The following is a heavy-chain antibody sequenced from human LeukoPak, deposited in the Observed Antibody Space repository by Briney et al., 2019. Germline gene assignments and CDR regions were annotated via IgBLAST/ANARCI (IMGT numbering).Heavy chain of an antibody. V-gene: IGHV4-34*01. CDR3: ARDISRGSYYYYGMDV. CDR2: INHSGST. J-gene: IGHJ6*02. Sequence: PSETLSLTWAVYGGSFSGYYWSWIRQPPGKGLEWIGEINHSGSTNYNPSLKSRVTISVDTSKNQFSLKLSSVTAADTAVYYCARDISRGSYYYYGMDVWGQGTTVTVSS. D-gene: IGHD2-15*01. CDR1: GGSFSGYY.